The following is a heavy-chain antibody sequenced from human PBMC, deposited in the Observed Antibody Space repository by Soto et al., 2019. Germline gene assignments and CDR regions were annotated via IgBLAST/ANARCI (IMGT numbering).Heavy chain of an antibody. V-gene: IGHV4-34*01. CDR2: INQSGST. CDR3: ARVNYDILTGYYIDY. Sequence: PSETLSLTCGVYDGSLSGYYWTWIRQPPGKGLEWIGEINQSGSTNYHPSLKSRVTISVDTSKIQFSLKLNSVTAADTAVYYCARVNYDILTGYYIDYWGQGTLVTVS. D-gene: IGHD3-9*01. J-gene: IGHJ4*02. CDR1: DGSLSGYY.